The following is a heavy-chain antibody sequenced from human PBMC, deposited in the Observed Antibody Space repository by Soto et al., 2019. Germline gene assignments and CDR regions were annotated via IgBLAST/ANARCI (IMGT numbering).Heavy chain of an antibody. CDR1: GFTFSSYA. J-gene: IGHJ4*02. D-gene: IGHD6-13*01. Sequence: GGSLRLSCAASGFTFSSYAMSWVRQAPGKGLEWVSAISGSGGSTYYADSVKGRFTISRDNSKNTLYLQMNSLRAEDTAVYYCATHSKQLVHLFDYWGQGTLVTVSS. V-gene: IGHV3-23*01. CDR2: ISGSGGST. CDR3: ATHSKQLVHLFDY.